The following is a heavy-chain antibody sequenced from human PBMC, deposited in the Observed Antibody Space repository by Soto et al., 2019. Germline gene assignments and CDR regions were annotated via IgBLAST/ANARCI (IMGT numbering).Heavy chain of an antibody. CDR2: IIPIFGAP. CDR1: GGTFSNTA. CDR3: ATTAEPLDTARIIGLAH. V-gene: IGHV1-69*01. D-gene: IGHD2-15*01. J-gene: IGHJ4*02. Sequence: QVQLVQSGAEVKKPGYSVKFSCKASGGTFSNTAFIWVRQAPGQGLEWMGGIIPIFGAPNYAQKFQGRLMISADDSASKAYMELNTLTSEDPAVYYCATTAEPLDTARIIGLAHWGEGTLVTVSS.